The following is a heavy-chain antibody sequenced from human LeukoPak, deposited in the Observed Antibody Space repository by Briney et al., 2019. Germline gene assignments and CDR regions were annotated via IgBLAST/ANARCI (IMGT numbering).Heavy chain of an antibody. CDR1: GGSFSGYY. J-gene: IGHJ4*02. V-gene: IGHV4-34*01. CDR2: INHSGST. D-gene: IGHD6-19*01. Sequence: KPSETLSLTCAVYGGSFSGYYWSWIRQPPGKGLEWIGEINHSGSTYYNPPLKSRVTISVDTSKNQFSLNLTSVTAADTAVYYCARGPRVESYSSGWYVNYWGQGTLVTVSS. CDR3: ARGPRVESYSSGWYVNY.